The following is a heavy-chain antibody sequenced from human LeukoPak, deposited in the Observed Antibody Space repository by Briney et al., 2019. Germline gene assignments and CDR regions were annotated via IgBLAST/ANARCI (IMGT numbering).Heavy chain of an antibody. CDR1: GYTFINYY. J-gene: IGHJ4*02. Sequence: GASVKVSCKASGYTFINYYIHWVRQAPGQGLEWMGIINASGGSTSYAQKFQGRVTMTRDTSTSTVYMELSSLRSEDTATYYCARAYYGSGSYPQFDYWGQGTLVTVSS. V-gene: IGHV1-46*01. CDR2: INASGGST. CDR3: ARAYYGSGSYPQFDY. D-gene: IGHD3-10*01.